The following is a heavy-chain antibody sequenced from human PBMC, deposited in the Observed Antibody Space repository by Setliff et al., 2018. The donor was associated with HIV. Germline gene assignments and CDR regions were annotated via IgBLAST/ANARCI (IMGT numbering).Heavy chain of an antibody. CDR3: ARVSRDIVVVIAAGYFDF. D-gene: IGHD2-15*01. CDR2: ISSSGGII. CDR1: EFAFSDYY. V-gene: IGHV3-11*04. Sequence: LRLSCVASEFAFSDYYMSWIRQAPGKGLEWISYISSSGGIIYYADSVKGRFTISRDNAKNSLYLQMNSLRVEDTAVYYCARVSRDIVVVIAAGYFDFWGPGTLVTVSS. J-gene: IGHJ4*02.